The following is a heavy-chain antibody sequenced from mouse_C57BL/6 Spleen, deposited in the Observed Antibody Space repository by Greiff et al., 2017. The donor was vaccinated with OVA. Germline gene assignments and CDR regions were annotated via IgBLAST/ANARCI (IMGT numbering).Heavy chain of an antibody. CDR1: GYTFTSYW. Sequence: QVQLQQPGTELVKPGASVKLSCTASGYTFTSYWMHWVKQRPGQGLEWIGNINPSNGGTNYNEKFKSKATLTVDTSSSTAYMQLSSLTSEDSAVYYCARSTYDYGGFAYWGQGTLVTVSA. D-gene: IGHD2-4*01. CDR2: INPSNGGT. V-gene: IGHV1-53*01. CDR3: ARSTYDYGGFAY. J-gene: IGHJ3*01.